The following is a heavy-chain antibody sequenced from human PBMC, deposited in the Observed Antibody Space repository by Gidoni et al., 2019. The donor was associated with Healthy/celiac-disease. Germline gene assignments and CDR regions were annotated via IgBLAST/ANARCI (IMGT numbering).Heavy chain of an antibody. J-gene: IGHJ6*02. CDR2: IYYSGST. CDR3: ARADATVLSGMDV. D-gene: IGHD4-17*01. Sequence: QVQLQESGPGLVKPSETLSLTCTVSGGSISSYYWSWIRQPPGKGLEWIGYIYYSGSTNYNPSLKSRVTISVDTSKNQFSLKLSSVTAADTAVYYCARADATVLSGMDVWGQGTTVTVSS. CDR1: GGSISSYY. V-gene: IGHV4-59*01.